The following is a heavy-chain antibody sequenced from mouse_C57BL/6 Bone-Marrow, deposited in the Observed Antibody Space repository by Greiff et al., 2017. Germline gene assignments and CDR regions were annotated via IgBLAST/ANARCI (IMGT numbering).Heavy chain of an antibody. V-gene: IGHV1-80*01. CDR2: IYPGDGDT. CDR1: GYAFSTYW. CDR3: ARDWDYFDY. D-gene: IGHD4-1*01. J-gene: IGHJ2*01. Sequence: VQLQESGAELVKPGASVKISCKVSGYAFSTYWMNWVKQRPGKGLEWIGQIYPGDGDTTYKGKLKGKATLTADKSSSTAYMQLSSLTSDDSAVYFCARDWDYFDYWGQGTTLTVSS.